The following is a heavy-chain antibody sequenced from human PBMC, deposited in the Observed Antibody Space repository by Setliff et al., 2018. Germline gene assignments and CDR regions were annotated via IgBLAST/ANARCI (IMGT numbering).Heavy chain of an antibody. CDR3: ARKGISALSGAFDM. D-gene: IGHD1-26*01. J-gene: IGHJ3*02. CDR1: GGSFSGYY. Sequence: KPSETLSLTCAVYGGSFSGYYWSWIRQPPGKGLEWSGEINHSGSTNYNPSLKSRVTLSVDTSKNQFSLKLSSVTAADTAVYYCARKGISALSGAFDMWGQGTMVTVSS. CDR2: INHSGST. V-gene: IGHV4-34*01.